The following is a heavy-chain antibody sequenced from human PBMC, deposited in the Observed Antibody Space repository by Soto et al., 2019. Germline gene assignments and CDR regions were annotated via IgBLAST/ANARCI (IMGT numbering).Heavy chain of an antibody. Sequence: EVQLVESGGGLVQPGGSLKLSCAASGFTFSDSAIHWVRQASGKGLEWVGRIRSKANSDAIVYAASVKGRFTISRDDSKNTAYRQMNSLKTEDTAVYYCVRYCSGGSCPDAFDIWGQGTMVTVSS. CDR1: GFTFSDSA. V-gene: IGHV3-73*02. D-gene: IGHD2-15*01. CDR3: VRYCSGGSCPDAFDI. CDR2: IRSKANSDAI. J-gene: IGHJ3*02.